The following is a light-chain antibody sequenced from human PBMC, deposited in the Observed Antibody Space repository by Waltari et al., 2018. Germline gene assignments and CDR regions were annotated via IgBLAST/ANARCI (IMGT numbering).Light chain of an antibody. V-gene: IGKV2-28*01. CDR3: MQALQTPPT. CDR2: LGS. CDR1: QSLLHCNGYNY. J-gene: IGKJ5*01. Sequence: DIVMTQSPLSLPVTPGEPAAIPCRSSQSLLHCNGYNYLDWYLQKPGQSPQLLIYLGSNRASGVPDRFSGSGSGTDFTLKISRVEAEDVGVYYCMQALQTPPTFGQGTRLEIK.